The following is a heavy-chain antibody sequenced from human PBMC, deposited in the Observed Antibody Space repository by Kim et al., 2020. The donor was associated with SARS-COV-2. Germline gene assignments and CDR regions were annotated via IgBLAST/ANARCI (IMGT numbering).Heavy chain of an antibody. D-gene: IGHD6-13*01. V-gene: IGHV3-11*06. J-gene: IGHJ6*02. CDR3: ARGGLMGSSWYHYYYYGMDV. Sequence: VKGRFTISRDNAKNSLYLQRNSLRAEDTAVYYCARGGLMGSSWYHYYYYGMDVWGQGTTVTVSS.